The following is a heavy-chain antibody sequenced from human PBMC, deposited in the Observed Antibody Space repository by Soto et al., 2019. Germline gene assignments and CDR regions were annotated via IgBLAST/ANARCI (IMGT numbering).Heavy chain of an antibody. CDR2: ITGGVGVT. Sequence: PGGSLRLSCAASGFTFTPYAMTWVRQAPGKGLEWVSVITGGVGVTYYADSVKGRFTISRDNSKNTVYLQMNSLRVEDTAMYYCVRENYYYGMDVWGQGTAVTVSS. J-gene: IGHJ6*02. V-gene: IGHV3-23*01. CDR1: GFTFTPYA. CDR3: VRENYYYGMDV.